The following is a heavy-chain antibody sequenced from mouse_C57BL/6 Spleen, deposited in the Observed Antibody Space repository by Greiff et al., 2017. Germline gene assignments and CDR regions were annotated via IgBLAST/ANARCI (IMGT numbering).Heavy chain of an antibody. CDR3: AREEGGTGARFAY. D-gene: IGHD4-1*01. CDR1: GFTFSSYA. J-gene: IGHJ3*01. Sequence: EVQLVESGGGLVKPGGSLKLSCAASGFTFSSYAMSWVRQTPEKRLEWVATISDGGSYTYYPDNVKGRFTISRDNAKNNLYLQMSHLKSEDTAMYYCAREEGGTGARFAYWGQGTLVTVST. V-gene: IGHV5-4*01. CDR2: ISDGGSYT.